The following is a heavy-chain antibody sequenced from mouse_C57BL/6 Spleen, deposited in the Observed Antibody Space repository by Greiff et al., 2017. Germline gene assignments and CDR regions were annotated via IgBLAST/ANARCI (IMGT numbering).Heavy chain of an antibody. CDR3: ARHEDGRGPYDN. CDR1: GYTFTEYT. J-gene: IGHJ2*01. CDR2: FYPGSGSI. Sequence: VQLQQSGAELVKPGASVMLSCKASGYTFTEYTILWVKQRSGQGLEWIGWFYPGSGSIKYNEKFKDKATLTADKSSSTVYMEHSRLTSEDSAIYFCARHEDGRGPYDNWGQGTTHTVSS. D-gene: IGHD6-1*01. V-gene: IGHV1-62-2*01.